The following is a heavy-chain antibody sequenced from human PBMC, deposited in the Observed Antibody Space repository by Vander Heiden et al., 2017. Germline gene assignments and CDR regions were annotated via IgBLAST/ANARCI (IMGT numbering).Heavy chain of an antibody. D-gene: IGHD3-3*01. CDR3: ARAPRYYDFWSGYFPGDGMDV. Sequence: QVQLQQWGAGLLKPSETLSLTCAVYGGSFSGYYWSWIRQPPGKGLEWIGEINHSGSTNYNPSLKSRVTISVDTSKNQFSLKLSSVTAADTAEYYCARAPRYYDFWSGYFPGDGMDVWGQGTTVTVSS. CDR2: INHSGST. J-gene: IGHJ6*02. CDR1: GGSFSGYY. V-gene: IGHV4-34*01.